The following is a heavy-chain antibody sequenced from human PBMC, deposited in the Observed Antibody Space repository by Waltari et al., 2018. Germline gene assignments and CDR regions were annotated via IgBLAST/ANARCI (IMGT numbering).Heavy chain of an antibody. CDR1: GGTFSSSA. CDR3: ASTTITMIVERY. Sequence: QVQLVQSGAEVKKPGSSVKVSCKASGGTFSSSAISWVRQAPGQGLEWMGRIYPIVGTANYSQKSQGRVTMTADKSTSTSYMELSSLRSEDTAVYYCASTTITMIVERYWGQGTLVTVSS. V-gene: IGHV1-69*08. J-gene: IGHJ4*02. CDR2: IYPIVGTA. D-gene: IGHD3-22*01.